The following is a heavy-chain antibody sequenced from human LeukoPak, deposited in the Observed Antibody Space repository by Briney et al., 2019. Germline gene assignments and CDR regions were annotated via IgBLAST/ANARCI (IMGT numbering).Heavy chain of an antibody. CDR1: GGSFSGYY. J-gene: IGHJ4*02. CDR2: INHSGST. V-gene: IGHV4-34*01. Sequence: SETLSLTCAVYGGSFSGYYWSWIRQPPGKGLEWIGEINHSGSTNYNPSLKSRVTLSVDTSKNQFSLKLSSVTAADTAVYYCARGVPIAARRCYFDYWGQGTLVTVSS. CDR3: ARGVPIAARRCYFDY. D-gene: IGHD6-6*01.